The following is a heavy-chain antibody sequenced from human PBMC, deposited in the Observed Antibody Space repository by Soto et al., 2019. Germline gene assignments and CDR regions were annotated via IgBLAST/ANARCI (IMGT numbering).Heavy chain of an antibody. CDR2: ISAYNGNT. Sequence: ASVKVSCKASGYTFTSYGISWVRQAPGQGLEWMGWISAYNGNTNYAQKLQGRVTMTTDTSTSTAYMELRSLRSDDTAVYYCARTTDYDFWSGYSAGVFDYWGQGTLVTVSS. CDR1: GYTFTSYG. V-gene: IGHV1-18*01. J-gene: IGHJ4*02. D-gene: IGHD3-3*01. CDR3: ARTTDYDFWSGYSAGVFDY.